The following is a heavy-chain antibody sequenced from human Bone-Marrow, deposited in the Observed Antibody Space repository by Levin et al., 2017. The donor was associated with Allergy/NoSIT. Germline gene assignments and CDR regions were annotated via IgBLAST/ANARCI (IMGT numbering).Heavy chain of an antibody. CDR3: ARHDYGGNSGDY. D-gene: IGHD4-23*01. Sequence: QAGGSLRLSCVASGFTFSSYGMNWVRQAPGKGLEWVSYIGTSSSTIYYADSVKGRFTISRDNAKNSLYLQMHSLRAEDTAVYYCARHDYGGNSGDYWGQGTLATVSS. CDR2: IGTSSSTI. J-gene: IGHJ4*02. CDR1: GFTFSSYG. V-gene: IGHV3-48*04.